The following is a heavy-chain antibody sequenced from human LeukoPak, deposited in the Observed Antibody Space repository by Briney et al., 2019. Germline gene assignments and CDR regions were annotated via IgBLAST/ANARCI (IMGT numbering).Heavy chain of an antibody. Sequence: GGSLRLSXAASGFTFSSYGMHWVRQSPGKGLEWVTFIRHDESNKYYADSVKGRFTISRDSSKNTLYLQMNSLRTEDTAVYYCAKDNSKYSFDYWGQGTLVTVTS. CDR2: IRHDESNK. CDR1: GFTFSSYG. V-gene: IGHV3-30*02. CDR3: AKDNSKYSFDY. J-gene: IGHJ4*02. D-gene: IGHD4-23*01.